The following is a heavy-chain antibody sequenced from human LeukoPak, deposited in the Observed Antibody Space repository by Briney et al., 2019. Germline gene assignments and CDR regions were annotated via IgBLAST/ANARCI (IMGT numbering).Heavy chain of an antibody. Sequence: PSETLSLTCTVSGGSISSYYWSWIRQPPGKGLEWLGYIFYSGSTSCNPSLKSRVTISVDTSKNQFSLNLSSVTAADTAIYYCARDTGYLGSNYGMDVWGQGTTVTVSS. CDR1: GGSISSYY. J-gene: IGHJ6*02. V-gene: IGHV4-59*01. CDR3: ARDTGYLGSNYGMDV. D-gene: IGHD3-22*01. CDR2: IFYSGST.